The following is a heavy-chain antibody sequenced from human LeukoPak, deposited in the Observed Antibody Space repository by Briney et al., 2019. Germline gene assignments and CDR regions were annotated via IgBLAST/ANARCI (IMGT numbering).Heavy chain of an antibody. CDR1: GFPFSSYW. D-gene: IGHD4-23*01. CDR2: IHTDGSRT. J-gene: IGHJ5*02. Sequence: GGSLRLSCAASGFPFSSYWMHWVRQAPGKGLVWVSRIHTDGSRTNYADSVKGRFTISRDNAKNTLYLQMKSLRAEDTAVYYCARGGGPLSSGNFWFDPWGRGTLVTVSS. CDR3: ARGGGPLSSGNFWFDP. V-gene: IGHV3-74*01.